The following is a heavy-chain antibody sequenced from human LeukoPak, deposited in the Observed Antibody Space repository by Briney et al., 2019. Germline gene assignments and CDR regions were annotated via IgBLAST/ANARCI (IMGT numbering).Heavy chain of an antibody. J-gene: IGHJ6*02. D-gene: IGHD6-6*01. CDR3: ASTSSSSDYYYGMGV. V-gene: IGHV3-53*01. CDR2: IYSGGST. CDR1: GFTVSSNY. Sequence: PGGSLRLSCAASGFTVSSNYMSWVRQAPGKGLEWVSVIYSGGSTYYADSVKGRFTISRDNSKNTLYLQMNSLRAEDTAVYYCASTSSSSDYYYGMGVWGQGTTVTVSS.